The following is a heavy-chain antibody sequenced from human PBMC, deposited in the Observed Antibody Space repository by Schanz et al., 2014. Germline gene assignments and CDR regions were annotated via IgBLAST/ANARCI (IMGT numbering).Heavy chain of an antibody. D-gene: IGHD2-8*02. J-gene: IGHJ3*01. V-gene: IGHV3-30*04. CDR1: GFTFSDYT. CDR2: ISTDGTNT. Sequence: VQLVESGGGLVKPGGSLRLSCSASGFTFSDYTMNWVRQAPGKGLEKVAAISTDGTNTYYAASVRGRFTISRDNSKNTVYLQMDSLRSEDTAVYYCTRDRGALVTHNDALNLWGQGTMVSVSS. CDR3: TRDRGALVTHNDALNL.